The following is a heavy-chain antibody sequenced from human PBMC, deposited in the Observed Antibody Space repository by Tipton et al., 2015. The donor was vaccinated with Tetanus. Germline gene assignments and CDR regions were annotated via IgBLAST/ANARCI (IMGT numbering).Heavy chain of an antibody. CDR3: ARGRPSETGTTDWFDP. Sequence: GSLRLSFASSGFPFAKSWMAWVRQAPMKGLEWVANMNEDGSQRNYVDGVKGRFTISRDNARNSLFLEMSSLRVEDTAIYFCARGRPSETGTTDWFDPWGQGTLVTVSS. V-gene: IGHV3-7*01. J-gene: IGHJ5*02. D-gene: IGHD1-14*01. CDR2: MNEDGSQR. CDR1: GFPFAKSW.